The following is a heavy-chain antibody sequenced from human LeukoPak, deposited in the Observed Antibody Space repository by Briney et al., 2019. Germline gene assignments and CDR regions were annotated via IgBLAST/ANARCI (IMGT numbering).Heavy chain of an antibody. CDR1: GGSISSYY. D-gene: IGHD2-2*01. J-gene: IGHJ4*02. V-gene: IGHV4-59*08. CDR2: ISYSGST. CDR3: ARHARGYCSSTSCEFDY. Sequence: SETLSLTCTVSGGSISSYYWSWIRQSPGKGLEWIGYISYSGSTSYNPSLKSRVTISVDTSKNQFSLKLSSVTAADTAVYYCARHARGYCSSTSCEFDYWGQGTLVTVSS.